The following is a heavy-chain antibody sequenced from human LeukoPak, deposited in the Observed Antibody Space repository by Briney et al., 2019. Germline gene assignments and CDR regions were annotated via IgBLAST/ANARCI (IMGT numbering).Heavy chain of an antibody. Sequence: SVKVSCKASGGTFSSYAISWVRQAPGQGLEWMGGIIPILGTANYAQKFQGRVTITADESTSTAYMELSSLRSEDTAVYYCARAFTCSSTSCHHYYYYGMDVWGQGTTVTVSS. V-gene: IGHV1-69*13. CDR1: GGTFSSYA. CDR3: ARAFTCSSTSCHHYYYYGMDV. J-gene: IGHJ6*02. CDR2: IIPILGTA. D-gene: IGHD2-2*01.